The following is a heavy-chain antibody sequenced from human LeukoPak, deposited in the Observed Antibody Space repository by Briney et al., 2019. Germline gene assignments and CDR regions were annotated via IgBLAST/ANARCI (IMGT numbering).Heavy chain of an antibody. CDR1: GFTFSSYT. Sequence: GGSLRLSCAASGFTFSSYTMNWVRQAPGKGLEWVSYITSVGNTVYYADSVKGRFTISRDNAKNSLYLQMNSLRDEDTAVYYCARLFPSYYYDSSGYYYLDYWGQGTLVTVSS. D-gene: IGHD3-22*01. V-gene: IGHV3-48*02. CDR3: ARLFPSYYYDSSGYYYLDY. CDR2: ITSVGNTV. J-gene: IGHJ4*02.